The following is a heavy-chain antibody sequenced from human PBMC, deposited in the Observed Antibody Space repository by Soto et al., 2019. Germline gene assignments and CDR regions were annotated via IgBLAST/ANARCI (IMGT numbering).Heavy chain of an antibody. J-gene: IGHJ3*02. V-gene: IGHV3-66*04. Sequence: GGSLRLSCAASGFTVSSNYMSWVRQAPGKGLEWVSVIYSGGSTYYADPVKGRFTISRDNSKNTLYLQMNSLRAEDTAVYYCARQLGTASAAAAVGNAFDIWGQGTMVTVSS. CDR2: IYSGGST. CDR1: GFTVSSNY. D-gene: IGHD6-13*01. CDR3: ARQLGTASAAAAVGNAFDI.